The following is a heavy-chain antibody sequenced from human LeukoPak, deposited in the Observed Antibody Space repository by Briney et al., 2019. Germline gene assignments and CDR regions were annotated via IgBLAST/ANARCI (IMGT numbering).Heavy chain of an antibody. CDR2: ISGSGGST. CDR3: AKVRERVVPPYFDY. Sequence: GGSLRLSCAASGFTFSSYAMSWVRQSPGKGLVGVSAISGSGGSTYYADSVKGRFTISRDNSKNTLYLQMNSLRAEDTAVYYCAKVRERVVPPYFDYWGQGTLVTVSS. D-gene: IGHD2-2*01. CDR1: GFTFSSYA. V-gene: IGHV3-23*01. J-gene: IGHJ4*02.